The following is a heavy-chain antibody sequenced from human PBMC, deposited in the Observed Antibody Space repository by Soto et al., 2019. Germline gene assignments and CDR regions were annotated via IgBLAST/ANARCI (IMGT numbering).Heavy chain of an antibody. CDR1: GGTFSSYA. Sequence: GASVKVSCKASGGTFSSYAISWVRQAPGQGLEWMGGIIPIFGTANYAQKFQGRDTITADESTSTAYMELSSLRSEDTAVYYCASSSSSLVDYWGQGTLVTVSS. CDR3: ASSSSSLVDY. D-gene: IGHD6-6*01. CDR2: IIPIFGTA. V-gene: IGHV1-69*13. J-gene: IGHJ4*02.